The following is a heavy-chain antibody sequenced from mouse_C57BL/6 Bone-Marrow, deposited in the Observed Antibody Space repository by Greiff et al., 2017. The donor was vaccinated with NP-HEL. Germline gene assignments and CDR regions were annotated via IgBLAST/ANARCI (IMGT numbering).Heavy chain of an antibody. CDR1: GFTFSDYG. CDR2: ISSGSSTI. J-gene: IGHJ3*01. CDR3: AIYYGYPWFAY. V-gene: IGHV5-17*01. Sequence: EVQLVESGGGLVKPGGSLKLSCAASGFTFSDYGMHWVRQAPEKGLEWVAYISSGSSTIYYADTVKGRFTISRDNAKNTLFLQMTSLRSEDTAMYYCAIYYGYPWFAYWGQGTLVTVSA. D-gene: IGHD2-2*01.